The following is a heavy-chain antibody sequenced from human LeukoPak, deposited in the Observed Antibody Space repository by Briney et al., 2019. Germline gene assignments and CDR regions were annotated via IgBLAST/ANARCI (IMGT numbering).Heavy chain of an antibody. CDR3: ARVDTGNTTQGSFDY. J-gene: IGHJ4*02. V-gene: IGHV5-51*01. CDR1: GYSFNSYW. CDR2: IYPGDSDT. Sequence: GESLKISCKGSGYSFNSYWIGWVRQMPGKGLELMGIIYPGDSDTRYRPSFQGQVTISADKSISTAYLQWSSLKASDTAMYYCARVDTGNTTQGSFDYWGQGTLVTVSS. D-gene: IGHD5-18*01.